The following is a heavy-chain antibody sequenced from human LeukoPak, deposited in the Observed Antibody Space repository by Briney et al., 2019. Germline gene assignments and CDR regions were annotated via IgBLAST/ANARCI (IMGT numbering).Heavy chain of an antibody. CDR3: VTRVKSTGDY. Sequence: PGGSLRLSCEASGFTFSNVWGNGVRQAPGKGLEWIGRIKTKTDGGTTEYAAPVKGRFTISRDDSKNTVYLQMNSLKTEDTALYYCVTRVKSTGDYWGQGTLVTVSS. CDR2: IKTKTDGGTT. J-gene: IGHJ4*02. CDR1: GFTFSNVW. D-gene: IGHD1-1*01. V-gene: IGHV3-15*01.